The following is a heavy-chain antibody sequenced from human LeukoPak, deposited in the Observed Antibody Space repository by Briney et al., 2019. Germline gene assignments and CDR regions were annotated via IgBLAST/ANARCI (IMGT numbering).Heavy chain of an antibody. V-gene: IGHV3-30*04. J-gene: IGHJ4*02. CDR1: AFTFSSYA. CDR3: ARDARYYFDY. CDR2: ISYDGSNK. Sequence: GGSLTLSCAASAFTFSSYAMHWVRQAPGKGLEWVAVISYDGSNKYYADSVKGRFTISRDNSKNTLYLQMNSLRAEDTAVYYCARDARYYFDYWGQGTLVTVSS.